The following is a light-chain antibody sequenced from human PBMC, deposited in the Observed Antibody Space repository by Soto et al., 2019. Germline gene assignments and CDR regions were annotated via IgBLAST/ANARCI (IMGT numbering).Light chain of an antibody. V-gene: IGKV3-15*01. CDR3: QQSYSIPHT. CDR2: GAS. CDR1: QTVSSN. J-gene: IGKJ1*01. Sequence: EIVMTQSPVTLSVSPGERATLSCRASQTVSSNLAWYQHKPGQAPRLLIYGASTRATDFPARFSGGGSGADFTLTVSSLQPEDLATYYCQQSYSIPHTFGQGTKVDI.